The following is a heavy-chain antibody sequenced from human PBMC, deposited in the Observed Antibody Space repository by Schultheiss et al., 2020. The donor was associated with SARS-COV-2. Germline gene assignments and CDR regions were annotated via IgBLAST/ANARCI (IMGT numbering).Heavy chain of an antibody. V-gene: IGHV3-9*01. CDR2: ISWNSGSI. CDR3: ARDLGYYDSSGWVY. CDR1: GFTFSSYW. Sequence: GGSLRLSCAASGFTFSSYWMHWVRQAPGKGLEWVSGISWNSGSIGYADSVKGRFTISRDNAKNSLYLQMNSLRAEDTALYYCARDLGYYDSSGWVYWGQGTLVTVSS. J-gene: IGHJ4*02. D-gene: IGHD3-22*01.